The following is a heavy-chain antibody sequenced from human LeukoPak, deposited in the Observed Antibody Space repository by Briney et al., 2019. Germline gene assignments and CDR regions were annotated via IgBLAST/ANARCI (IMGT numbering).Heavy chain of an antibody. V-gene: IGHV4-59*01. CDR1: GGSICNDY. CDR3: ARDEPRGAWVY. Sequence: SETLSLTCTVSGGSICNDYWTWIRQPPGEALEWIGDIYHTGITNYNPSLKSRVAISVDTSKNQFSLRLNSVTAADTALYYCARDEPRGAWVYWGRGALVTVSS. CDR2: IYHTGIT. D-gene: IGHD1-14*01. J-gene: IGHJ4*02.